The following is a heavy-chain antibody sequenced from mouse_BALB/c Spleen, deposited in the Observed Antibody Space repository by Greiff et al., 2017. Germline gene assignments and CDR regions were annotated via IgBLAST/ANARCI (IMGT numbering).Heavy chain of an antibody. J-gene: IGHJ4*01. CDR2: ISYSGST. CDR3: ARRKSYHYAMDY. D-gene: IGHD1-1*01. Sequence: DVKLQESGPSLVKPSQTLSLTCSATGDSITSGYWNWIRKFPGNKLEYMGYISYSGSTYYNPSLKSRISTIRDTTKNQSYLQLHSVTTEDTATYYSARRKSYHYAMDYWGQGTSVTVSS. CDR1: GDSITSGY. V-gene: IGHV3-8*02.